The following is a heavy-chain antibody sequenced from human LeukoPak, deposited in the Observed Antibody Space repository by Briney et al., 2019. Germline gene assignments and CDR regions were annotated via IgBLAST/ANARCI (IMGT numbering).Heavy chain of an antibody. CDR2: INPSGGST. D-gene: IGHD1-26*01. CDR1: GYTFTSYY. CDR3: ARDGATTQDFDY. Sequence: ASVKVSCKASGYTFTSYYMHWVRQAPGQGLEWMGIINPSGGSTSCAQKFQGRVTMTRDMSTSTVYMELSSLRSEDTAVYYCARDGATTQDFDYWGQGTLVTVSS. J-gene: IGHJ4*02. V-gene: IGHV1-46*01.